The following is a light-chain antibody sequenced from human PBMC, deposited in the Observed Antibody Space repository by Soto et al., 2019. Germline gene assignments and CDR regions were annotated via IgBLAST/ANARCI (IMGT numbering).Light chain of an antibody. V-gene: IGKV3-20*01. J-gene: IGKJ1*01. Sequence: IVMTQSPPTLSLSPGESATLSCRASQNVANYLDWYQQKPGQAPRLLIYGASSRATGIPDRFSGSGSGTDFTLTISRLEPEDFAVYFCHQYGSSPWTFGQGTKVDIK. CDR1: QNVANY. CDR3: HQYGSSPWT. CDR2: GAS.